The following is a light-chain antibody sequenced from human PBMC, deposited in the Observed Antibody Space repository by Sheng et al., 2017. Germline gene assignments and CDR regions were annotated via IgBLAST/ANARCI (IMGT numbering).Light chain of an antibody. V-gene: IGKV1-9*01. Sequence: DVQLTQSPSFLSASVGDSVTITCRASYDVSGYVDWYQQKPGKAPRLLIYSASILQSGVPSRFSGSGSGTEFTLTISNLQPEDFATYYCQQLNGYPITFGGGTKVEIK. CDR3: QQLNGYPIT. J-gene: IGKJ4*01. CDR1: YDVSGY. CDR2: SAS.